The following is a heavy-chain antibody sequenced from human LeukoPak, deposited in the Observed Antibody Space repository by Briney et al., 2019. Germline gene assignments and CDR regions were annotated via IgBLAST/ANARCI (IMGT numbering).Heavy chain of an antibody. CDR1: GGTFSSYA. Sequence: SVKVSCKASGGTFSSYAISWVRQAPGQGLEWMGRIIPILGIANYAQKFQGRVTITADKSTSTAYMGLSSLRSEDTAVYYCARDDYGDSRGYWGQGTLVTVSS. CDR3: ARDDYGDSRGY. J-gene: IGHJ4*02. CDR2: IIPILGIA. D-gene: IGHD4-17*01. V-gene: IGHV1-69*04.